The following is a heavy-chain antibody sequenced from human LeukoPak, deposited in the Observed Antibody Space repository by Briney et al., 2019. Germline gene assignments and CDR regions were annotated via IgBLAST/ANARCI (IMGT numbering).Heavy chain of an antibody. CDR1: GFTVSSKS. CDR3: ARGLPSDSSSFDY. Sequence: PGGSLRLSCAASGFTVSSKSMSWVRQAPGKGLEWVSVIYAGGTTLYADSVKGRFTISRDNSKNTLYLQMNTLRAEDTAVYYCARGLPSDSSSFDYWGKGTLVTVSS. CDR2: IYAGGTT. V-gene: IGHV3-53*01. D-gene: IGHD6-6*01. J-gene: IGHJ4*02.